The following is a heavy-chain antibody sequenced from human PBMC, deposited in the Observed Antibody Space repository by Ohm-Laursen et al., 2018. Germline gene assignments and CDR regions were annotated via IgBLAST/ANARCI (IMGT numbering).Heavy chain of an antibody. J-gene: IGHJ6*02. CDR2: ISYDGSNK. Sequence: RSLRLSCAASGFTFSSYGMHWVRQAPGKGLEWVAVISYDGSNKYYADSVKGRFTISRDNSKNTLYLQMNSLRAEDTAVYYCAKDRSYCSSTSCSDMDVWGQGTTVTVSS. D-gene: IGHD2-2*01. CDR1: GFTFSSYG. CDR3: AKDRSYCSSTSCSDMDV. V-gene: IGHV3-30*18.